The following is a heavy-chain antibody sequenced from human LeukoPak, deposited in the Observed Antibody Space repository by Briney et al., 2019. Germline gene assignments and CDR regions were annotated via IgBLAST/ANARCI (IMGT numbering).Heavy chain of an antibody. Sequence: ASVKVSCKASGYTFSSYDINRVRQATGQGLEWMGWMNPNSGNTGYAQKFQGRVTMTRNTSISTAYMELSSLRSEDTAVYYCARRIGIAVAPVPWGQGTLVTVSS. J-gene: IGHJ5*02. CDR2: MNPNSGNT. D-gene: IGHD6-19*01. CDR3: ARRIGIAVAPVP. V-gene: IGHV1-8*01. CDR1: GYTFSSYD.